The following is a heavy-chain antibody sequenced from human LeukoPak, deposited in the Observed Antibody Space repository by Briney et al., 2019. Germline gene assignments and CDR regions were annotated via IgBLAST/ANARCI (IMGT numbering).Heavy chain of an antibody. J-gene: IGHJ4*02. D-gene: IGHD1-26*01. CDR1: GFTLSSYS. Sequence: GGSLRLSCAASGFTLSSYSMNWVRQAPGNGLEGVSYISSSGLTTNYGDSVKGRFTIFRDNVKNLVYLQMNRLTDEDTAVYYCARDAISSGSWGQGTLVTVSS. CDR2: ISSSGLTT. CDR3: ARDAISSGS. V-gene: IGHV3-48*02.